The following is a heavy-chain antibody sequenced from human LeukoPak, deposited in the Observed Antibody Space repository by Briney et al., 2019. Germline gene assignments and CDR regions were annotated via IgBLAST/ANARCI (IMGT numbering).Heavy chain of an antibody. CDR3: ARMVRPYYMDV. D-gene: IGHD3-10*01. V-gene: IGHV3-30*03. CDR1: GFIFNNYG. J-gene: IGHJ6*03. CDR2: ISYGGSSE. Sequence: GGSLRLSYAASGFIFNNYGMHWVRQAPGKGLEWVAVISYGGSSEYYADSVRGRFTISRDNAKNSLYLQMNSLRAEDTAVYYCARMVRPYYMDVWGKGTTVTVSS.